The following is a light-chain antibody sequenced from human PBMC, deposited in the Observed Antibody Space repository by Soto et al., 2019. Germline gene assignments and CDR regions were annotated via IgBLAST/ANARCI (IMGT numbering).Light chain of an antibody. Sequence: QSALTQPSPVSGSPGQSITISCTRTSNDFGTYYFISWYQQHPDKAPKLIIYDGTERPSGVSNRFSGSKSGNTASLTITGIQAEDEAHNYCCSYATYNMILGGGTKLTVL. CDR2: DGT. CDR3: CSYATYNMI. CDR1: SNDFGTYYF. J-gene: IGLJ2*01. V-gene: IGLV2-23*01.